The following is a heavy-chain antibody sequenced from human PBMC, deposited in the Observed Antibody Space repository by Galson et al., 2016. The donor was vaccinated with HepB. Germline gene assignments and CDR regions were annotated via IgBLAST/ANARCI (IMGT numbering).Heavy chain of an antibody. V-gene: IGHV3-23*01. CDR2: ISTRRTT. J-gene: IGHJ4*02. CDR1: GFVSSNFG. CDR3: AKERLVRRIFVH. D-gene: IGHD1-1*01. Sequence: SLRLSCAASGFVSSNFGLSWVRQAPGKGLEWVASISTRRTTYYSDSVQGRFTISRDNSNNTLYLQMNGLRAEDTAVYYCAKERLVRRIFVHWGQGTLLTVSS.